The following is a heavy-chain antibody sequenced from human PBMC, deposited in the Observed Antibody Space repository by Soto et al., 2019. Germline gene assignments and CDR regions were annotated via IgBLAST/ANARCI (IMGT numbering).Heavy chain of an antibody. CDR3: ARSVLRFLNYYGMDV. CDR2: ISYDGSNK. J-gene: IGHJ6*02. D-gene: IGHD3-3*01. CDR1: GFTFSSYA. V-gene: IGHV3-30-3*01. Sequence: GGSLRLSCAASGFTFSSYAMHWVRQAPGKGLEWVAVISYDGSNKYYADSVKGRFTISRENSKNTLYLQMNSLRAEDTAVYYCARSVLRFLNYYGMDVWGQGTTVTVSS.